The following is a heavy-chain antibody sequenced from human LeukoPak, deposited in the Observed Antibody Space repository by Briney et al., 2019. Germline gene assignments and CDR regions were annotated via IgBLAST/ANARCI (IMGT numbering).Heavy chain of an antibody. J-gene: IGHJ4*02. CDR2: IYHSGST. Sequence: PSETLSLTCTVSGYFISSGYYWGWIRQPPGKGLEWIGSIYHSGSTYYNPSLKSRVTISVDTSKNQISLKLSSVTAADTAVYYCARRTSYFGWRPSESPSCFDQWGQGTLVTVSS. D-gene: IGHD3-9*01. V-gene: IGHV4-38-2*02. CDR1: GYFISSGYY. CDR3: ARRTSYFGWRPSESPSCFDQ.